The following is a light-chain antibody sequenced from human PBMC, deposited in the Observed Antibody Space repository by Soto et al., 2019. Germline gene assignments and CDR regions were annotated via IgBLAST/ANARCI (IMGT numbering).Light chain of an antibody. CDR3: QQYGSSPRT. Sequence: EIVLTQSPGTLSLSPGEGATLSCRASQSVSSSYLAWYQQKPGQAPRLLIYGASSRATGIPDRFSGSGSATDFTLTISRLEPEDFAVYYCQQYGSSPRTFGQGTTV. CDR1: QSVSSSY. CDR2: GAS. J-gene: IGKJ1*01. V-gene: IGKV3-20*01.